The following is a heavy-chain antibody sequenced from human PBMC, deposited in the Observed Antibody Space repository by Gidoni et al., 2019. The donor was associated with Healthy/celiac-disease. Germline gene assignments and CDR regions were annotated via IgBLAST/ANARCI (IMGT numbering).Heavy chain of an antibody. D-gene: IGHD3-3*01. CDR3: ARTYYDFWSGYLYYYYYMDV. CDR2: ISSSGSTI. CDR1: GFTFRDYY. Sequence: QVQLVESGGGLVKPGGSLRLSCAASGFTFRDYYMSWIRQAPGKGLEWVSYISSSGSTIYYADSVKGRFTISRDNAKNSLYLQMNSLRAEDTAVYYCARTYYDFWSGYLYYYYYMDVWGKGTTVTVSS. V-gene: IGHV3-11*01. J-gene: IGHJ6*03.